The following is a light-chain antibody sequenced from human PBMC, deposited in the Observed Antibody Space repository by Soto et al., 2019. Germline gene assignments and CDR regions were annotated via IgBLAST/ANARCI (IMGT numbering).Light chain of an antibody. CDR1: SSDVGGYNH. CDR2: EVS. CDR3: SSYTSSSTWV. J-gene: IGLJ3*02. Sequence: QSALTQPRSVSGSPGQSITISCTGTSSDVGGYNHVSWYQQYPGKAPKVMIYEVSNRPSGVSNRFSGSRSGNTASLTISGLQAEDEADYYCSSYTSSSTWVFGGGTKLTVL. V-gene: IGLV2-14*03.